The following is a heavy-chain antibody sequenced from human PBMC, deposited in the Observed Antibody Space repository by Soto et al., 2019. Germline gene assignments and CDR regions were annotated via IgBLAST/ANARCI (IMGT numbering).Heavy chain of an antibody. CDR2: ISGNGGDI. J-gene: IGHJ6*02. D-gene: IGHD2-2*01. CDR3: AKRGDIVEVSRTFVGYGMDV. Sequence: EVQLLESGGALVQPGGSLRLSCAASGFTFRNYAMSWVRQAPGKGLEWVSRISGNGGDINYADSVKGRFTIFRDNSKNPLYLQMNSLRAEDTAVYYCAKRGDIVEVSRTFVGYGMDVWGQGTTVTVSS. CDR1: GFTFRNYA. V-gene: IGHV3-23*01.